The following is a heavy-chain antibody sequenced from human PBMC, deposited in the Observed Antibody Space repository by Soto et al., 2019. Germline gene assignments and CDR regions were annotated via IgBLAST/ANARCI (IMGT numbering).Heavy chain of an antibody. CDR2: IIPIFGTA. Sequence: QVQLVQSGAEVKKPGSSVKVSCKASGGTFSSYAISWVRQAPGQGLEWMGGIIPIFGTANYAQKFQGRVTITADKSTSTAYMELSSLRSEDTAVYYCAREGYSYDFDYYYYYGMDVWGQGTTVTVSS. J-gene: IGHJ6*02. CDR3: AREGYSYDFDYYYYYGMDV. CDR1: GGTFSSYA. V-gene: IGHV1-69*06. D-gene: IGHD5-18*01.